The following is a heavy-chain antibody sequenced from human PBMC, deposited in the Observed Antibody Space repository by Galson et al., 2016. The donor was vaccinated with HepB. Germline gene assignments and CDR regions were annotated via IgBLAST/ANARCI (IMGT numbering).Heavy chain of an antibody. CDR3: ARDRADYYDSSGYSGAFDI. Sequence: SVKVSCKASGGSFNTYAISWLRQAPGQGLEWMGGIIPMFDTAIYAQKFQGRVTITADKSTNIAYMDLSSLRSEDTAVYYCARDRADYYDSSGYSGAFDIWGHGTMVTVSS. CDR2: IIPMFDTA. V-gene: IGHV1-69*06. CDR1: GGSFNTYA. D-gene: IGHD3-22*01. J-gene: IGHJ3*02.